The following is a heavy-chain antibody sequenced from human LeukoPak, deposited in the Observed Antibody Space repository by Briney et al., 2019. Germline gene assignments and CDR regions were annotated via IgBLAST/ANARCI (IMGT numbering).Heavy chain of an antibody. CDR2: ISAYNGNT. CDR3: ARDRDYGDYNTQDLFVY. J-gene: IGHJ4*02. CDR1: GYSFTSFG. D-gene: IGHD4-17*01. V-gene: IGHV1-18*01. Sequence: GESLKISCKGSGYSFTSFGISWVRQAPGQGLEWMGWISAYNGNTNYAQRLQGRVTMTTDTSTSTAYMELRSLRSDDTAVYYCARDRDYGDYNTQDLFVYWGQGTLVTVSS.